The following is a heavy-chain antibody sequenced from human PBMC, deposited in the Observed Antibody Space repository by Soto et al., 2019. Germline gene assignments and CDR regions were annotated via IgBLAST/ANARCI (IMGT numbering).Heavy chain of an antibody. D-gene: IGHD5-12*01. V-gene: IGHV4-31*03. J-gene: IGHJ5*02. Sequence: LSLTCTVSGGSISSGGYYWSWIRQHPGKGLEWIGYISYSGSAHYNPSLRSRVFISVDTSRNQFSLKLSSVTAADTAVYHCARRRCTTTTCLDPWGQGSLVTVCS. CDR3: ARRRCTTTTCLDP. CDR1: GGSISSGGYY. CDR2: ISYSGSA.